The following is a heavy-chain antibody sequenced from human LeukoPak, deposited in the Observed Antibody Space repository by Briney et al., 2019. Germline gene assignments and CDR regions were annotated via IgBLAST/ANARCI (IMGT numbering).Heavy chain of an antibody. V-gene: IGHV3-7*01. CDR3: ARAAYCSSTSCGSPFDY. CDR1: GFTFSSYW. J-gene: IGHJ4*02. D-gene: IGHD2-2*01. Sequence: PGGSLRLSCAASGFTFSSYWMSWVRQAPGKGLEWVANIKQDGSEKYYVDSVKGRFTISRDNAKNSLYLQMNSLRAEDTAVYYCARAAYCSSTSCGSPFDYWGRGTLVTVSS. CDR2: IKQDGSEK.